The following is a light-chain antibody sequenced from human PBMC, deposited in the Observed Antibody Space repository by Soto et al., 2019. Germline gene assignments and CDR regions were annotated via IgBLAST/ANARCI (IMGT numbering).Light chain of an antibody. J-gene: IGKJ1*01. V-gene: IGKV3-20*01. CDR2: GPS. CDR3: QQYGSSLRT. CDR1: QSVGSNY. Sequence: EIVMTHSPGTLSLSPGERATLSCRASQSVGSNYLAWYQQKPGQAPRLLIYGPSSRATGIPDRFSGSGSGTDFTLTISRLEPEDFAVYYCQQYGSSLRTFGQGTKVDIK.